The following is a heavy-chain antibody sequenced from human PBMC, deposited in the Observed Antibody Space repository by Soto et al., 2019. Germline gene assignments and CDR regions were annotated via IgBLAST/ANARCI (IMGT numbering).Heavy chain of an antibody. CDR2: IIPIFGTA. Sequence: SVKVSCKASGGTFSSYAISWVRQAPGQGLEWMGGIIPIFGTANYAQKFQGRVTITADESTSTAYMELSSLRSEDTAVYYCAREGYYERRLSGYYSYGMDVWGQGTTVTVSS. CDR1: GGTFSSYA. V-gene: IGHV1-69*13. J-gene: IGHJ6*02. D-gene: IGHD3-22*01. CDR3: AREGYYERRLSGYYSYGMDV.